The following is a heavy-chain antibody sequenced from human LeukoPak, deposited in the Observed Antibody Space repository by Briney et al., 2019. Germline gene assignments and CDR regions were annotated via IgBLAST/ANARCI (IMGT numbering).Heavy chain of an antibody. CDR2: ITYDGSDK. J-gene: IGHJ5*02. CDR1: GFTFSSYG. CDR3: ARHRGYSYDYDSFDP. Sequence: PGGSLRLSCAASGFTFSSYGIYCVRQAPGKGLDCVAFITYDGSDKYYADSVKGRFTISRDNSRDTLYLQMNSLRGEDTAIYYCARHRGYSYDYDSFDPWGQGTLVTVSS. V-gene: IGHV3-30*19. D-gene: IGHD5-18*01.